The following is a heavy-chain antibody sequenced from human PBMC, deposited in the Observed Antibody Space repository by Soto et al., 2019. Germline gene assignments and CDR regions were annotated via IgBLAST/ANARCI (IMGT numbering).Heavy chain of an antibody. J-gene: IGHJ4*02. V-gene: IGHV4-34*01. Sequence: QVQLQQWGAGLLKPSETLSLTCAVSGGSFSGYYWSWIRQPPGKGLEWIGEINHSGSTNYNPSLKSRVTISVDTSKNQFSLKLSSVTAADTAVYDCASRSLVWTVDYWGQGTLVTVSS. CDR2: INHSGST. D-gene: IGHD6-6*01. CDR3: ASRSLVWTVDY. CDR1: GGSFSGYY.